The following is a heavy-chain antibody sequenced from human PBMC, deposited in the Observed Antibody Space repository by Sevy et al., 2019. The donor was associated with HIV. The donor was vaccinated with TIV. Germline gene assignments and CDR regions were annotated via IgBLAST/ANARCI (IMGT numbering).Heavy chain of an antibody. J-gene: IGHJ3*02. CDR3: ARDGTTVDDAFDI. D-gene: IGHD4-17*01. Sequence: SETLSLTCTISGGSISSYYWSWIRQPPGKGLEWIGYIYYSGSTNYNPSLKSRVTISVDTSKNQFSLKLSSVTAADTAVYYCARDGTTVDDAFDIWGQGTMVTVSS. CDR2: IYYSGST. V-gene: IGHV4-59*01. CDR1: GGSISSYY.